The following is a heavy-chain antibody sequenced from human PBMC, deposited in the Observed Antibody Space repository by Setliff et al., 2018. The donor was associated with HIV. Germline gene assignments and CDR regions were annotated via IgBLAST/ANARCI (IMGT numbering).Heavy chain of an antibody. Sequence: SETLSLTCAVSGYSISTAYYWGWIRQPPGKGLEWIGSVYHSGTTYYNPSLKSRVTISVDTSKNQFSLKLNSVTAADTAVYYCARHAVPHYYDSSGPSWGPGTLVTVSS. D-gene: IGHD3-22*01. J-gene: IGHJ5*02. CDR3: ARHAVPHYYDSSGPS. V-gene: IGHV4-38-2*01. CDR1: GYSISTAYY. CDR2: VYHSGTT.